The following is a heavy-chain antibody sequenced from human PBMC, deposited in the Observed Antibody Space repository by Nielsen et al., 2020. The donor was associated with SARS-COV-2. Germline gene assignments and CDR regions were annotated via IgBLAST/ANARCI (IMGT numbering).Heavy chain of an antibody. CDR2: IGTGGDT. Sequence: GRSLRLSCVVSGFTLSSYGMSWVRQAPGKGLEWVSTIGTGGDTHYADSVRGRFTISRDNSKNTLYLQMDSLRAEDTAVYYCARDGRVGYGVYLDYWGQGTLVTVSS. V-gene: IGHV3-23*01. D-gene: IGHD5-12*01. CDR3: ARDGRVGYGVYLDY. J-gene: IGHJ4*02. CDR1: GFTLSSYG.